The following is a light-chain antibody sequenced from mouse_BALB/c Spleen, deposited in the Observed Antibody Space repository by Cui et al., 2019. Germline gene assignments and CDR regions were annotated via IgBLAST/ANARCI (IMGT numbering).Light chain of an antibody. CDR2: GTN. CDR1: TGAVTNSNY. CDR3: ALWYSNRV. Sequence: QAVVTQESALTTSPGETVTLTCRSSTGAVTNSNYANWVQEKPDHLFTGLIGGTNNRAPGVPARFSGSLIGDKAALTITGAQTEDEAIYFCALWYSNRVFGGGTKLTVL. V-gene: IGLV1*01. J-gene: IGLJ1*01.